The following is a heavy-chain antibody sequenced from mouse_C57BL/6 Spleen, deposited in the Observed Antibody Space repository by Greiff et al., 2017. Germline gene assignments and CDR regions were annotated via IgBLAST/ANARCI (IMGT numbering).Heavy chain of an antibody. CDR3: TRDGSSHYYFDY. J-gene: IGHJ2*01. Sequence: EVQLVESGEGLVKPGGSLKLSCAASGFTFSSYAMSWVRQTPEKRLEWVAYISSGGDYIYYADTVKGRFTISRDNARNTLYLQMSSLKSEDTAMYYCTRDGSSHYYFDYWGQGTTLTVSS. V-gene: IGHV5-9-1*02. D-gene: IGHD1-1*01. CDR1: GFTFSSYA. CDR2: ISSGGDYI.